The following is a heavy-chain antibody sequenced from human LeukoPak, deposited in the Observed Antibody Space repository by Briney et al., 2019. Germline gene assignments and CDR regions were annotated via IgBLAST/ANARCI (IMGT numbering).Heavy chain of an antibody. J-gene: IGHJ4*02. V-gene: IGHV1-46*01. Sequence: ASLKVSCKASGYTFTSYYMHWVRQAPGQGLEWMGIINPSGGSTSYAQKFQGRVTMTRDTSTSTVYMELSSLRSEDTAVYYCARGAPRYCGGDCYVLGDYWGQGTLVTVSS. CDR1: GYTFTSYY. CDR2: INPSGGST. CDR3: ARGAPRYCGGDCYVLGDY. D-gene: IGHD2-21*02.